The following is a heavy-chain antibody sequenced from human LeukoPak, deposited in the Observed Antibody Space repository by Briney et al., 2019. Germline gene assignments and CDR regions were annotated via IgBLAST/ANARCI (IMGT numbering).Heavy chain of an antibody. J-gene: IGHJ6*02. D-gene: IGHD7-27*01. CDR3: ARGTGPNYYYYGMDV. V-gene: IGHV3-53*01. Sequence: GGSLRLSCAASGFTVSSNYMSWVRQAPGKGLEWVSVIYSGGSTYYADSVKGRFTISRDNSKNTLYLQMNSLRAEDTAVYYCARGTGPNYYYYGMDVWGQGTTVTVSS. CDR1: GFTVSSNY. CDR2: IYSGGST.